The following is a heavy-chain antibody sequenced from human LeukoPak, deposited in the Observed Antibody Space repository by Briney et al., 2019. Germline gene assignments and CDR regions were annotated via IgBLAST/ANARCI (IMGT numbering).Heavy chain of an antibody. D-gene: IGHD1-20*01. CDR1: GYSISSGYY. V-gene: IGHV4-38-2*02. Sequence: PSETLSLTCTVSGYSISSGYYWGWIRQPPGKGLEWIGSIYHSGSTYYNPSLKSRVTISVDTSKNQFSLKLSSVTAADTAVYYCARSRITGIQVFDYWGQGTLVTVSS. CDR2: IYHSGST. J-gene: IGHJ4*02. CDR3: ARSRITGIQVFDY.